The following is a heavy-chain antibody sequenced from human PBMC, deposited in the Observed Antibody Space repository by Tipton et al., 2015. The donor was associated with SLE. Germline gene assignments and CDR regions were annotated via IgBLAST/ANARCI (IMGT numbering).Heavy chain of an antibody. Sequence: SLRLSCAASGFSISDYYMSWIRQAPGKGLEWVSYSSSTSTYVHYADSVKGRFTISRDNSKNTLYLQMNSLRAEDTAVYYCAKDPWSYYDILTALDYWGQGTLVTVSS. CDR3: AKDPWSYYDILTALDY. V-gene: IGHV3-11*05. CDR1: GFSISDYY. D-gene: IGHD3-9*01. CDR2: SSSTSTYV. J-gene: IGHJ4*02.